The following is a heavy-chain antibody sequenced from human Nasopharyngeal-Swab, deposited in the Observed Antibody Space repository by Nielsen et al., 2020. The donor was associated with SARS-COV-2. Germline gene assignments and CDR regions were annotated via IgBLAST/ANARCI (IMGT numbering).Heavy chain of an antibody. CDR2: IYPDDSDT. Sequence: KVSCKGSGYSFTNYWISWVSQMPEKDLEWMAIIYPDDSDTRYSPSFQGQITLSADKSFGSSYLQWGSLKASDNAMYYCARLDGYWSQGTLVTVSS. V-gene: IGHV5-51*01. CDR1: GYSFTNYW. D-gene: IGHD3-9*01. J-gene: IGHJ4*02. CDR3: ARLDGY.